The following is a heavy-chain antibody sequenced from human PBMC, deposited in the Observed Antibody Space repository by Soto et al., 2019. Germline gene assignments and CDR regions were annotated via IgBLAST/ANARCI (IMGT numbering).Heavy chain of an antibody. J-gene: IGHJ5*02. D-gene: IGHD4-17*01. Sequence: QVQLQESGPGLVKPSETLSLTCTVSGASISSNIYYWGWIRQPPGKGLEWIGSIYYTGNTFYNPSLTSRVTLSVDTSKNQFSLRLFSVTAADTAVYYCARHSHEDHGDPNWFDPWGQGTLVTVSS. CDR1: GASISSNIYY. CDR2: IYYTGNT. V-gene: IGHV4-39*01. CDR3: ARHSHEDHGDPNWFDP.